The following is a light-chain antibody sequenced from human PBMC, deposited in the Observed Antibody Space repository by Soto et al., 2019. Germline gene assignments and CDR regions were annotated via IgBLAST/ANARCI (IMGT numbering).Light chain of an antibody. CDR1: EAIASW. CDR2: KSY. V-gene: IGKV1-12*01. J-gene: IGKJ3*01. Sequence: DIQMTQSPSSVSASVGDRVTITCRASEAIASWVAWYQQKPGKAPKVLIYKSYILQSGVPSRFSGSGSVTDFTLTISNLQHEDFATYFCQQVNSFPFTFGPGTKVDIK. CDR3: QQVNSFPFT.